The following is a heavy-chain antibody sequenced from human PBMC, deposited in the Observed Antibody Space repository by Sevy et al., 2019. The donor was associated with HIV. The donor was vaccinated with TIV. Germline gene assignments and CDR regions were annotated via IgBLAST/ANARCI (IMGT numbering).Heavy chain of an antibody. CDR1: GFRFEDYG. CDR2: IGWNSGSV. Sequence: GGSLRLSCAASGFRFEDYGMHWVRRAPGKGLEWVSGIGWNSGSVGYAVSGKGRFTISGDNAKNLLYLQMNSLTSEDTALYYCAKDLLPYGSGSYPLDYWGQGTVVTVSS. J-gene: IGHJ4*02. CDR3: AKDLLPYGSGSYPLDY. D-gene: IGHD3-10*01. V-gene: IGHV3-9*01.